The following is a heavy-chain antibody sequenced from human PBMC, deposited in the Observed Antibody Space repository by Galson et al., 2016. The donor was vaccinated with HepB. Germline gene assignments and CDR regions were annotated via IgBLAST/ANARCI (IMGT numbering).Heavy chain of an antibody. V-gene: IGHV4-31*03. CDR1: GGSINSGDYY. D-gene: IGHD2/OR15-2a*01. CDR3: ARSAINKGYYYMDV. J-gene: IGHJ6*03. CDR2: IYYSGNT. Sequence: TLSLTCTVSGGSINSGDYYWTWIRHRPGKGLEWIGYIYYSGNTDYNPPLRSRLIISVDTSENQFSLKLSSVSAADTAVYFCARSAINKGYYYMDVWGKGTTVTVSS.